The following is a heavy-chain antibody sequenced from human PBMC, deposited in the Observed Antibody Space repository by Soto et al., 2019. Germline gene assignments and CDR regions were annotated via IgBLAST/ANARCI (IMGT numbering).Heavy chain of an antibody. V-gene: IGHV1-2*04. CDR3: ARGGKGEGSIGDY. CDR2: INPNSGGT. D-gene: IGHD3-16*01. Sequence: ASVKVSCKASGYTFTGYYMHWVRQAPGQGLEWMGWINPNSGGTNYAQKFQGWVTMTRDTSISTAYMELSRLRSDDTAVYYCARGGKGEGSIGDYWGQGTLVTVSS. J-gene: IGHJ4*02. CDR1: GYTFTGYY.